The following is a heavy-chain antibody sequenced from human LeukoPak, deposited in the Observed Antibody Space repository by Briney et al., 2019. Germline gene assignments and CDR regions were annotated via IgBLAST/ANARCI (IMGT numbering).Heavy chain of an antibody. D-gene: IGHD3-10*01. CDR1: GFIVSSNY. CDR3: ARGFAYYYFDY. CDR2: IYSGGNT. V-gene: IGHV3-53*01. Sequence: GGSLRLSCAASGFIVSSNYMSWVRQAPGKGLEWVSVIYSGGNTYYADSVKGRFTISRDNSKNTLFLQMNSLRAEDTAVYYCARGFAYYYFDYWGREPWSPSPQ. J-gene: IGHJ4*02.